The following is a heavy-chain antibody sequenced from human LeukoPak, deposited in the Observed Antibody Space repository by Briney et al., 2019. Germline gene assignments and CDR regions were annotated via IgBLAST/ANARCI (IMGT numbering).Heavy chain of an antibody. J-gene: IGHJ3*02. D-gene: IGHD3-3*01. CDR2: FSGWGGST. Sequence: GGSLGLSCAASGFTFSSYAMSWVRQAPGKGLGGVSAFSGWGGSTYYADSVKGRFTISRDNSKNTLYLQMNSLRAEDTAVYYCAKVPVFSLTISEVVTDDAFDIWGQGIIVTVSS. V-gene: IGHV3-23*01. CDR1: GFTFSSYA. CDR3: AKVPVFSLTISEVVTDDAFDI.